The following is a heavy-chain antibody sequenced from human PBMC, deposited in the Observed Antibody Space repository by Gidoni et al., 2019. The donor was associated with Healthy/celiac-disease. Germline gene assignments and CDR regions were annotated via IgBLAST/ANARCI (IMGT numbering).Heavy chain of an antibody. CDR3: ARDQDGDSYDY. CDR1: GGSISSGGYY. D-gene: IGHD4-17*01. CDR2: IYYSGST. J-gene: IGHJ4*02. Sequence: QVQLQESGPGLVKPSPTLSPPCTVSGGSISSGGYYWSWIRQNPGKGLEWIGYIYYSGSTYYNPSLKSRVTISVDTSKNQFSLKLSSVTAADTAVYYCARDQDGDSYDYWGQGTLVTVSS. V-gene: IGHV4-31*03.